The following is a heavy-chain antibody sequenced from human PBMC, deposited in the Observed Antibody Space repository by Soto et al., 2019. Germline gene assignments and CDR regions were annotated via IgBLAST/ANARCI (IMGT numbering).Heavy chain of an antibody. Sequence: GESLKISCKGSGYSFTSYWIGWVRQMPGKGLEWMGIIYPGDSDTRYSPSFQGQVTISAAKSSSTAKLQLSSLKASDTDMSFCARHRLAELEQRTPDAFDIWGQGTMVTVSS. D-gene: IGHD1-1*01. CDR3: ARHRLAELEQRTPDAFDI. CDR2: IYPGDSDT. V-gene: IGHV5-51*01. CDR1: GYSFTSYW. J-gene: IGHJ3*02.